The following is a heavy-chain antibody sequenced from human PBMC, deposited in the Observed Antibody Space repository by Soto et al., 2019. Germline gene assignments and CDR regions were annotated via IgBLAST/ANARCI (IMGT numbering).Heavy chain of an antibody. J-gene: IGHJ3*02. CDR1: GGTLSSYA. Sequence: QVQLVQSGAEVKKPGSSVKVSCKASGGTLSSYAISWVRQAPGQGLEWMGGIIPIFGTANYAQKFQGRVTSTADESTSTGYMELSRLRSEDTAVYYCASRRGKGAFDSWGPGTMVTVSS. CDR3: ASRRGKGAFDS. V-gene: IGHV1-69*01. CDR2: IIPIFGTA.